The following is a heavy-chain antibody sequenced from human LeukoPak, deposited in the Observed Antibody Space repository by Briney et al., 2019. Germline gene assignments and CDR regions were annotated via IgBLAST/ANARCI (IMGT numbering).Heavy chain of an antibody. D-gene: IGHD6-25*01. CDR1: GYSISSGYY. V-gene: IGHV4-38-2*02. CDR2: IDNSGST. CDR3: ARPPGIAAAWFYP. J-gene: IGHJ5*02. Sequence: ASETLSLTCTVSGYSISSGYYWGWIRQPPGKGLEWIGTIDNSGSTYYNPSLKSRVTISVDTSKDQFSLKLTSVTAADTAVYYCARPPGIAAAWFYPWGQGTLVTVSS.